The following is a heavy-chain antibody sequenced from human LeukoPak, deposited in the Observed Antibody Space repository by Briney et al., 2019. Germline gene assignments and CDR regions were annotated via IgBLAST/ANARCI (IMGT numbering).Heavy chain of an antibody. CDR3: ARDIGATNWFDP. CDR2: INSDGRST. Sequence: QTGGSLRLSCAASGFTFSSYWMHWVRHAPGKGLVWVSRINSDGRSTSYADSVKGRFTISRDNAKNTLYLQMNSLRAEDTAVYYCARDIGATNWFDPWGQGTLVTVSS. CDR1: GFTFSSYW. D-gene: IGHD1-26*01. J-gene: IGHJ5*02. V-gene: IGHV3-74*01.